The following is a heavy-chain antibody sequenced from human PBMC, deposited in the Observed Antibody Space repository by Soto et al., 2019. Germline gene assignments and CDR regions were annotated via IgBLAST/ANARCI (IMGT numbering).Heavy chain of an antibody. CDR3: ARNLGGPRDY. CDR1: GDSVSSNIAA. J-gene: IGHJ4*01. V-gene: IGHV6-1*01. CDR2: TYYRSKWYT. Sequence: PPLSLTCAISGDSVSSNIAAWDWIRQSPSRGLEWLGRTYYRSKWYTDYAVSVRSRITINPDTSENQFTLQLISMTPEDTAVYYCARNLGGPRDYWGHGTQVTVSS. D-gene: IGHD3-16*01.